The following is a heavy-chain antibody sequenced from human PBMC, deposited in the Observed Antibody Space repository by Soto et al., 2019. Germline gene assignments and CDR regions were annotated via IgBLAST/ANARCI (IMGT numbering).Heavy chain of an antibody. CDR3: ARDFYDSSGYYIPFDY. CDR1: GFTFSSYS. CDR2: ISSSSSTI. Sequence: EVQLVESGGGLVQPGGSLRLSCAASGFTFSSYSMNWVRQAPGKGLEWVSSISSSSSTIYYADSVKGRFTISRDNAKNTLYLQMNSLIDEDTAVYYCARDFYDSSGYYIPFDYWGQGTLVTVSS. D-gene: IGHD3-22*01. J-gene: IGHJ4*02. V-gene: IGHV3-48*02.